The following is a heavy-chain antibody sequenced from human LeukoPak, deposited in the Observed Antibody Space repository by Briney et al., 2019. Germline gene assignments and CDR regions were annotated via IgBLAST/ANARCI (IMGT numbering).Heavy chain of an antibody. Sequence: PSETLSLTCTVSGGSISNYYWSWIRQPPGKGLEWIGYIYCSGSTNYNPSLKSRLTISVDTSKNQFSLKLSSVTAADTAVYYCARDGVTGMGNWFDPWGQGTLVTVSS. CDR1: GGSISNYY. V-gene: IGHV4-59*01. J-gene: IGHJ5*02. CDR2: IYCSGST. CDR3: ARDGVTGMGNWFDP. D-gene: IGHD2-21*02.